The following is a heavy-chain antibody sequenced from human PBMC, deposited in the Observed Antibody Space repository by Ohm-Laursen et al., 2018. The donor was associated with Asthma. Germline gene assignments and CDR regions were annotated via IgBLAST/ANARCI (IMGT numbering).Heavy chain of an antibody. Sequence: SSLRLSCTAPGFTFSRYGMHWVRQAPGKGLEWVAIISSDGSNKFHAESVKGRITPSRDNSKNTLYLEMNSLRAEDTAVYYCARRSKICYDTSHCFFDYWGQGTLVTVSS. CDR2: ISSDGSNK. J-gene: IGHJ4*02. CDR1: GFTFSRYG. D-gene: IGHD2-2*01. CDR3: ARRSKICYDTSHCFFDY. V-gene: IGHV3-30*03.